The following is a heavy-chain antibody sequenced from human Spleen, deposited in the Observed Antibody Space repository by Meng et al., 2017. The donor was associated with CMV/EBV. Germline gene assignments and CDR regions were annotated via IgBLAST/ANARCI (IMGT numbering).Heavy chain of an antibody. CDR1: GFDFSAYG. V-gene: IGHV3-30*02. CDR3: AKTFLLGRTYYYYGMDV. Sequence: GGSLRLSCVASGFDFSAYGMHWVRQAPGKGLDWVAFIGFDGSNKFYAGSVKGRFTISRDNSKNTLYLQMNSLGGEDTAVYYCAKTFLLGRTYYYYGMDVWGPGTTVTVSS. CDR2: IGFDGSNK. D-gene: IGHD2-15*01. J-gene: IGHJ6*02.